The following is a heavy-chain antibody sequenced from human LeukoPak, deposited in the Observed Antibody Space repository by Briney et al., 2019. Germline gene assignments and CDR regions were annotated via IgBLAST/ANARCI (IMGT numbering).Heavy chain of an antibody. CDR2: ISYDGSNK. CDR1: GFTFSSFG. J-gene: IGHJ4*02. D-gene: IGHD3-16*01. V-gene: IGHV3-30*18. Sequence: GGSLRLSCAASGFTFSSFGMHWVRQAPGKGLEWVAVISYDGSNKYYAESVKGRFTISRDNSKNTMYLQMNSLRTEDTAVYCCAKDHTGGSDYGDYWGQGTLVTVSS. CDR3: AKDHTGGSDYGDY.